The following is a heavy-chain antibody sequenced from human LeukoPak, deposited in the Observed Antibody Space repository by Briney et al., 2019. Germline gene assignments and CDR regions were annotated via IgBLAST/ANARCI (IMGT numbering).Heavy chain of an antibody. CDR3: ARSWFGELLCDY. D-gene: IGHD3-10*01. V-gene: IGHV1-2*02. CDR2: ISPRSGGT. CDR1: GYTFIGYY. Sequence: GASVKVSCKASGYTFIGYYIHWVRQAPGQGLEWMGWISPRSGGTNYAQKFQGRVTMTRDTSISTAYMELSRLSSDDTAVYYCARSWFGELLCDYWGQGTLVTVSS. J-gene: IGHJ4*02.